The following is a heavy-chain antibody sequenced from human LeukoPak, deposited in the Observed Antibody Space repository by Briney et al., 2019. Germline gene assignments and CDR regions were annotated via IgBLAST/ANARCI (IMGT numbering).Heavy chain of an antibody. CDR3: ARYTYCGGDCYSGNWFDP. J-gene: IGHJ5*02. CDR1: GGTFGSYA. V-gene: IGHV1-69*13. CDR2: IIPIFGTA. D-gene: IGHD2-21*01. Sequence: VASVKVSCKASGGTFGSYAISWVRQAPGQGLEWMGGIIPIFGTANYAQRFQGRVTITADESTSTAYMELSSLRSEDTAVYYCARYTYCGGDCYSGNWFDPWGREPWSPSPQ.